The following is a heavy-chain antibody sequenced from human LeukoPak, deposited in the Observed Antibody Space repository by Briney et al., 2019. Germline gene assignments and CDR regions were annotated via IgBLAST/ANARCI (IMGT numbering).Heavy chain of an antibody. CDR3: AKGELWFGESVHNFDY. V-gene: IGHV3-23*01. J-gene: IGHJ4*02. D-gene: IGHD3-10*01. Sequence: PGGSLRLSCAASGFTFSSYAMSWVRQAPGKGLEWVSAISGSGGSTYYADSVKGRFTISRDNSKNTLYLQMNSLRAEDTAVYYCAKGELWFGESVHNFDYWGQGTLVTVSS. CDR1: GFTFSSYA. CDR2: ISGSGGST.